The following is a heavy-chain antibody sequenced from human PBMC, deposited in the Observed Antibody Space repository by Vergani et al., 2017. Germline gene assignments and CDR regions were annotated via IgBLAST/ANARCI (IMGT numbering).Heavy chain of an antibody. CDR2: IIPILGIA. D-gene: IGHD3-10*01. CDR3: ARLGSQCYGSGSYEAY. CDR1: GCTFSSYT. Sequence: QVQLVQSGAEVKKPGSSVKVSCKASGCTFSSYTISWVRQAPGQGLEWMGRIIPILGIANYAQKFQGRVTITADKSTRTAYMELSSLRSEDTAVYYCARLGSQCYGSGSYEAYWGQGTLVTVSS. J-gene: IGHJ4*02. V-gene: IGHV1-69*02.